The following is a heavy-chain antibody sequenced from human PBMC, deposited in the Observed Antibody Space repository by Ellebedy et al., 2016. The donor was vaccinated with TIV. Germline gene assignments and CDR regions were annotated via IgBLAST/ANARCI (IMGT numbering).Heavy chain of an antibody. D-gene: IGHD1-1*01. CDR3: ATFPGTGY. Sequence: GGSLRLXCAASGFIVSSNYMTWVRQAPGKGLEWVSVIYASGSAYYADSVQGRFTISRDNSKNTLYLQMNSLRAEDTAIYYCATFPGTGYWGQGTLVTVSS. V-gene: IGHV3-53*01. CDR2: IYASGSA. CDR1: GFIVSSNY. J-gene: IGHJ4*02.